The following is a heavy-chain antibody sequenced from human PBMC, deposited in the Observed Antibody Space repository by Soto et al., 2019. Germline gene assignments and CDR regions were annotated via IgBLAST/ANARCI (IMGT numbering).Heavy chain of an antibody. CDR2: MNPDNGKT. D-gene: IGHD2-2*01. J-gene: IGHJ4*02. V-gene: IGHV1-8*01. CDR1: GYTFTIND. Sequence: ASVKVSCKASGYTFTINDINWVLQAPGQGPEWMGWMNPDNGKTGFAQKFQGRITMTRNTSISTAYMELSSLRSDDTAVYFCARPLCSSTRCGPYFFDSWGQGSLVTVSS. CDR3: ARPLCSSTRCGPYFFDS.